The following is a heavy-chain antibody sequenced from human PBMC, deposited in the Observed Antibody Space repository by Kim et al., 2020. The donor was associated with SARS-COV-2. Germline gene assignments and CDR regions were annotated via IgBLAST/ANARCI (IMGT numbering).Heavy chain of an antibody. CDR2: I. Sequence: IYYPDSVMDRFTISRDNAKSSLYLRMSSLRAEDTAVYYCAGSCRATVGFWGQGTLVTVSS. D-gene: IGHD2-15*01. V-gene: IGHV3-11*01. CDR3: AGSCRATVGF. J-gene: IGHJ4*02.